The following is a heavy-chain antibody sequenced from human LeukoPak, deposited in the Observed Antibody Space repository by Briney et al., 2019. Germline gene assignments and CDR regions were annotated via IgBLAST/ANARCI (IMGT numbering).Heavy chain of an antibody. V-gene: IGHV4-38-2*02. CDR1: GYSINFGHL. CDR3: ARESSAVAHTMMRDWLDP. Sequence: SETLSLTCDVSGYSINFGHLWGWIRQPPGKGLEWIASINHSGGTYYTPSLKSRVTISVDTLKNQFSLKVTSVTAEDTAMYFCARESSAVAHTMMRDWLDPWGQGTLVTVSS. D-gene: IGHD3-22*01. CDR2: INHSGGT. J-gene: IGHJ5*02.